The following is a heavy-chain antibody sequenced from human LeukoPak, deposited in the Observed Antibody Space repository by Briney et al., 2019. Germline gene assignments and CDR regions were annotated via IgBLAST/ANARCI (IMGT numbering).Heavy chain of an antibody. CDR1: GGSFSGYY. CDR2: INHSGGT. CDR3: ARGRPLEHDSNYVYFDY. V-gene: IGHV4-34*01. Sequence: PSETLSLTCAVYGGSFSGYYWSWIRQPPGKGLEWIGEINHSGGTNYNPSLKSRVTISVDTSKNQFSLKLSSVTAADTAVYYCARGRPLEHDSNYVYFDYWGQGTLVTVSS. D-gene: IGHD4-11*01. J-gene: IGHJ4*02.